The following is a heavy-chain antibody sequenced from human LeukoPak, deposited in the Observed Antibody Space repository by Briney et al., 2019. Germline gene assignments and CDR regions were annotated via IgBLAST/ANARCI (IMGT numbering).Heavy chain of an antibody. Sequence: ASVKVSCKASGYTFTSYGISWVRQAPGQGLEWMGWISAYNGNTNYAQKLQGRVTMTTDTSTSKAYTELRSLRSDDTAVYYCARDGMVRGEAPDFDYWGQGTLVTVSS. V-gene: IGHV1-18*01. D-gene: IGHD3-10*01. CDR3: ARDGMVRGEAPDFDY. CDR1: GYTFTSYG. J-gene: IGHJ4*02. CDR2: ISAYNGNT.